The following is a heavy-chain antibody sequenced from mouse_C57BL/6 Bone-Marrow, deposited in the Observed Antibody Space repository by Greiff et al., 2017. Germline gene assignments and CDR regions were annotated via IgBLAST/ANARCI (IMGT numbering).Heavy chain of an antibody. CDR2: IDPEDGET. Sequence: VQLQQSGAELVKPGASVKLSCTASGFNIKDYYIHWVKQRTEQGLEWIGRIDPEDGETKYAPKFKDKATLTADTSSNTAYLQLSSLTSEDTAVYYCTRSLIYYGTNYWGQGTTLTVSS. CDR3: TRSLIYYGTNY. V-gene: IGHV14-2*01. D-gene: IGHD1-1*01. J-gene: IGHJ2*01. CDR1: GFNIKDYY.